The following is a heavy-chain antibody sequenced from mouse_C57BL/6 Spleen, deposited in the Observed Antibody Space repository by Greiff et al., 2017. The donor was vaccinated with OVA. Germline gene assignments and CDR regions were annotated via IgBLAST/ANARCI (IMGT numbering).Heavy chain of an antibody. D-gene: IGHD2-1*01. J-gene: IGHJ1*03. Sequence: EVQGVESGGDLVKPGGSLKLSCAASGFTFSSYGMSWVRQTPDKRLEWVATISSGGSYTYYPDSVKGRFTFSRDKAKSTLYLQIHSLTSEDTAMYYCARRVRNGYIDVWGTGTTVTVSS. V-gene: IGHV5-6*01. CDR2: ISSGGSYT. CDR1: GFTFSSYG. CDR3: ARRVRNGYIDV.